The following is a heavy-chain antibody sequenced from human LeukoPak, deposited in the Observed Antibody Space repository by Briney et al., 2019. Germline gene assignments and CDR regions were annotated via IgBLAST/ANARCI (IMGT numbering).Heavy chain of an antibody. CDR2: IYYSGST. CDR1: GGSMNSYY. CDR3: ARHVWLQPFDY. J-gene: IGHJ4*02. D-gene: IGHD3-9*01. V-gene: IGHV4-59*08. Sequence: ASETPSLTCSVSGGSMNSYYWSWIRQSPGKGLEWIGYIYYSGSTNYNPSLKSRVTISVDTSKNQFSLKLSSVTAADTAVYYCARHVWLQPFDYWGQGTLVTVSS.